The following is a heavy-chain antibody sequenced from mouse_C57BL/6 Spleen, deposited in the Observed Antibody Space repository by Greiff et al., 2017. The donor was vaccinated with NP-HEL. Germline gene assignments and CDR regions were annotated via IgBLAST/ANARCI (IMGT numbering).Heavy chain of an antibody. D-gene: IGHD2-4*01. V-gene: IGHV7-3*01. CDR3: ARYENYDPYYYAMDY. J-gene: IGHJ4*01. Sequence: EVMLVESGGGLVQPGGSLSLSCAASGFTFTDYYMSWVRQPPGKALEWLGFIRNKANGYTTEYSASVKGRFTISRDNSQSILYLQMNALRAEDSATYYCARYENYDPYYYAMDYWGQGTSVTVSS. CDR2: IRNKANGYTT. CDR1: GFTFTDYY.